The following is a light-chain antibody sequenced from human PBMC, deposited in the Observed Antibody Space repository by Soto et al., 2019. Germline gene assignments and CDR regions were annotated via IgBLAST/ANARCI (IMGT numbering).Light chain of an antibody. CDR2: GAS. Sequence: DIVLTQSPGTLSLSPGERATISCRDSQTVSSSSLAWYQQKPGQAPRLLIFGASTRATGIPDRFIGSRSGTDCTLTISRLEPEDVAVYHCQQYGASPWTLGQGTKVDIK. V-gene: IGKV3-20*01. CDR1: QTVSSSS. J-gene: IGKJ1*01. CDR3: QQYGASPWT.